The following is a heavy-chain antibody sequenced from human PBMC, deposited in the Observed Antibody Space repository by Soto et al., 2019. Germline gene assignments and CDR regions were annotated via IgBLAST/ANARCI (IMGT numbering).Heavy chain of an antibody. CDR3: ARLVGVAISQ. CDR2: IYPGGNT. J-gene: IGHJ4*02. Sequence: TLSLTCSVSGCSISSGHYPWTWIRQPPGKGLEWIGYIYPGGNTYYSPSLKSRVTIALDTSKSLVSLRLNSVTAADTAVYYCARLVGVAISQWGQGTLVTVSS. V-gene: IGHV4-30-2*01. D-gene: IGHD2-21*01. CDR1: GCSISSGHYP.